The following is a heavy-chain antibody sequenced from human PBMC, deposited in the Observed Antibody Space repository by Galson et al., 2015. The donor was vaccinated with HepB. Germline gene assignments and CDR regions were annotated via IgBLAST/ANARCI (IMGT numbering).Heavy chain of an antibody. CDR3: ARGATKGYSSGWYLTLFDI. Sequence: SETLSLTCAVYGGSFSGYYWSWIRQPPGKGLEWIGEINHSGSTNYNPSLKSRVTISVDTPKNQFSLKLSSVTAADTAVYYCARGATKGYSSGWYLTLFDIWGQGTMVTVSS. V-gene: IGHV4-34*01. CDR1: GGSFSGYY. D-gene: IGHD6-19*01. CDR2: INHSGST. J-gene: IGHJ3*02.